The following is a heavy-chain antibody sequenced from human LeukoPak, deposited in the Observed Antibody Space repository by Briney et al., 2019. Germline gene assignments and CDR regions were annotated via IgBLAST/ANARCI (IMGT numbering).Heavy chain of an antibody. CDR3: ARDSGLGPTWHPFDH. Sequence: ASVKVSCKASGYTFTGYYMHWVRQAPGQGLEWMGWINPKSGGTNYAQKFRGRVTMTRDTSISTAYMELSGLRSDDTAVYYCARDSGLGPTWHPFDHWGQGTPVTVSS. J-gene: IGHJ4*02. CDR1: GYTFTGYY. D-gene: IGHD1-26*01. CDR2: INPKSGGT. V-gene: IGHV1-2*02.